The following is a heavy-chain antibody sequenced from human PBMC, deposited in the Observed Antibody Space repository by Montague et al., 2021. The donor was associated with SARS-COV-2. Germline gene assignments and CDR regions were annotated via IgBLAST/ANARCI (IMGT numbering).Heavy chain of an antibody. Sequence: SETLSLTCTVSGGSISSSSYYWGWIRQPPGKGLEWVAEINHSGTTNYNFNPSLRSRVTISVDTSKSQFPLKLSSVTAADTGVYYCARWDPQTLALIGLRGKSASDYWGQGTLVTVSS. V-gene: IGHV4-39*06. CDR2: INHSGTT. J-gene: IGHJ4*02. D-gene: IGHD4-23*01. CDR1: GGSISSSSYY. CDR3: ARWDPQTLALIGLRGKSASDY.